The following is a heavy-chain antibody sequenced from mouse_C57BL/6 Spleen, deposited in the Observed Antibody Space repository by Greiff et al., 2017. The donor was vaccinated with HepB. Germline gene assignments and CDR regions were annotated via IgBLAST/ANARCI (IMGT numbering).Heavy chain of an antibody. CDR1: GYTFTSYW. J-gene: IGHJ1*03. CDR3: ARRGYGNQGYFDV. V-gene: IGHV1-53*01. D-gene: IGHD2-1*01. Sequence: QVQLQQPGTELVKPGASVKLSCKASGYTFTSYWMHWVKQRPGQGLEWIGNINPSNGGTNYNEKFKSKATLTVDKSSSTAYMELRSLTSEDSAVYFCARRGYGNQGYFDVWGTGTTVTVSS. CDR2: INPSNGGT.